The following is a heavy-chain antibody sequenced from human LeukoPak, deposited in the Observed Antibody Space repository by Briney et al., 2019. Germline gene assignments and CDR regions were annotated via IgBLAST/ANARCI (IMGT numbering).Heavy chain of an antibody. D-gene: IGHD5-12*01. CDR3: ASTHSGYDSFWFDP. Sequence: PSQTLSLTCTVSGGSISSGDYYWSWIRQPPGKGLEWIGYIYYSGSTYYNPSLKSRVTISVDTSKNRFSLKLSSVTAADTAVYYCASTHSGYDSFWFDPWGQGTLVTVSS. V-gene: IGHV4-30-4*01. CDR2: IYYSGST. CDR1: GGSISSGDYY. J-gene: IGHJ5*02.